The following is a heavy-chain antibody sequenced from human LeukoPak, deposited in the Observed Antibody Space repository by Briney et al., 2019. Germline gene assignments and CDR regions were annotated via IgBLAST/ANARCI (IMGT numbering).Heavy chain of an antibody. J-gene: IGHJ5*02. Sequence: ASVKVSCKASGYDFTSYAMHWVRQAPGQRLEWMGWINAGNGNTKYSQKFQDRVTVTRDTSTSTAYMELSSLRSEDTAVYYCARIYCSSTSCYWFDPWGQGTLVTVSS. D-gene: IGHD2-2*01. CDR3: ARIYCSSTSCYWFDP. CDR1: GYDFTSYA. V-gene: IGHV1-3*01. CDR2: INAGNGNT.